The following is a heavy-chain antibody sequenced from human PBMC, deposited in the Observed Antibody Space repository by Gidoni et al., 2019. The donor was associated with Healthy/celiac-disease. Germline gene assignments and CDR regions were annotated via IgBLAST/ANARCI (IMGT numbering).Heavy chain of an antibody. V-gene: IGHV2-5*02. D-gene: IGHD1-20*01. CDR2: IYWDDDK. J-gene: IGHJ3*02. CDR3: AHWYNTPFKIDAFDI. CDR1: GFSLSTSGVG. Sequence: QITLKESGPTLVKPTQTLTLTCTFSGFSLSTSGVGVGWIRQPPGKALEWLALIYWDDDKRYSPSLKSRLTITKDTSKNQVVLTMTNMDPVDTATYYCAHWYNTPFKIDAFDIWGQGTMVTVSS.